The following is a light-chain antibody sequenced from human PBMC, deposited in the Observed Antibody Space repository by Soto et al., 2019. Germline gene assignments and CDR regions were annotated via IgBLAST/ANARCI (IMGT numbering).Light chain of an antibody. CDR3: LQHNAYPLT. Sequence: DIQMTQSPSSLSASVGDSVTITCRASQGIRDGLGWYQQKPGKAPKRLIYGASSLARGVPSRFSGSGAGTEFTLTISSLQPEDFATYYCLQHNAYPLTFGGGTRVEIK. CDR2: GAS. CDR1: QGIRDG. J-gene: IGKJ4*01. V-gene: IGKV1-17*01.